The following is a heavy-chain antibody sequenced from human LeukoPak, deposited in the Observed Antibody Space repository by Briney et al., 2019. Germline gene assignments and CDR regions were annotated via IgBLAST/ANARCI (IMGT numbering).Heavy chain of an antibody. CDR3: ARDGPSGYSYGFYYYYGMDV. V-gene: IGHV1-2*02. CDR1: GYTFTGYY. CDR2: INPNSGGT. D-gene: IGHD5-18*01. Sequence: GASVKVSCKASGYTFTGYYMHWVRQAPGQGLERMGWINPNSGGTNYAQKFQGRVTMTRDTSISTAYMELSRLRSDDTAVYYCARDGPSGYSYGFYYYYGMDVWGQGTTVTVSS. J-gene: IGHJ6*02.